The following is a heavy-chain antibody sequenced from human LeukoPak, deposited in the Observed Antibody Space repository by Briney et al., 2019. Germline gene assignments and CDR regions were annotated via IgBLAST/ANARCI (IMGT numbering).Heavy chain of an antibody. D-gene: IGHD1-26*01. Sequence: PGGSLRLSCAASGFTFSSYAMHWVRQAPGKGLEWVAVISYDGSNKYYADSVKGRFTISRDNSKNTLYLQMNGLRAEDTAVYYCARDPYSSGTVDYWGQGTLVTVSS. CDR2: ISYDGSNK. V-gene: IGHV3-30-3*01. CDR1: GFTFSSYA. CDR3: ARDPYSSGTVDY. J-gene: IGHJ4*02.